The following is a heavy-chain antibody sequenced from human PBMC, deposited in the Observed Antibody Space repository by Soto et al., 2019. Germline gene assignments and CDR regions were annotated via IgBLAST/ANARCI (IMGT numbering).Heavy chain of an antibody. CDR2: IKHSGST. CDR1: GGSFRGYY. Sequence: SETLSLTCAVYGGSFRGYYWSWIRQPPGKGLEWIGEIKHSGSTNYNPSLTSRVTISVDASKSQFSLKLSSVTAADAAVYYCARQAVSTGYYYYYGLDVWGQGTTVTVSS. V-gene: IGHV4-34*01. J-gene: IGHJ6*02. CDR3: ARQAVSTGYYYYYGLDV. D-gene: IGHD4-4*01.